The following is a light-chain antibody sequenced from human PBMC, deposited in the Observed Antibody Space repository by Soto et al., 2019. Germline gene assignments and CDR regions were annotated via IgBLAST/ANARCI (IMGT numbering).Light chain of an antibody. Sequence: DIQLTQSPSFLSASVGDRVTITYRASQGIGSYLAWYQQKPGKAPKVLIYGASILQSGVPSRFSGSGSGTEFTLTINSLQPEDFATYYCQQLKTLFTFGPGTKVDI. CDR2: GAS. J-gene: IGKJ3*01. CDR3: QQLKTLFT. V-gene: IGKV1-9*01. CDR1: QGIGSY.